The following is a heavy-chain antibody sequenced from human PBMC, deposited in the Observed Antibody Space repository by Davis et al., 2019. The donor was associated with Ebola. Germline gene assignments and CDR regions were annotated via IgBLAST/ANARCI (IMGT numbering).Heavy chain of an antibody. Sequence: GESLKISCAASGLSVSTNYMNWVRQAPGKAPEWVAVLYVSGRTYFADSVMGRFTLSRDSSKNMVYLQMNSLKAEDTAVYYCARGWAIFGVALDYYFDFWGQGSLVTVSS. CDR2: LYVSGRT. J-gene: IGHJ4*02. V-gene: IGHV3-53*01. CDR3: ARGWAIFGVALDYYFDF. D-gene: IGHD3-3*01. CDR1: GLSVSTNY.